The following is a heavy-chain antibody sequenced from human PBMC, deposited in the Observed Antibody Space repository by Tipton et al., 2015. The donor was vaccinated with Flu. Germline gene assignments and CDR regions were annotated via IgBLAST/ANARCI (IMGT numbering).Heavy chain of an antibody. CDR3: ARGGRYGSSVDY. J-gene: IGHJ4*02. V-gene: IGHV4-59*02. CDR1: GGTVTNYY. D-gene: IGHD3-10*01. Sequence: GLVKPSETLSLICSVSGGTVTNYYWSWIRQPPGKGLEWLGFVSSRGSPNYNPSLRSRVTISLYTSKNQFSLSLSSVTAADTALYYWARGGRYGSSVDYWGRGTLVAVSS. CDR2: VSSRGSP.